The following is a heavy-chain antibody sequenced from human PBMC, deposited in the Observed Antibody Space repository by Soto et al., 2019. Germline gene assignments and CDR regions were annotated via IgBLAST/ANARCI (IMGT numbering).Heavy chain of an antibody. V-gene: IGHV3-30*18. D-gene: IGHD2-8*02. CDR3: AKDGTGGGNFVY. Sequence: QVQLVESGGGVVQPGRSLRLSCAASGFTFSSYGMHWVRQAPGKGLEWVAVISYDGSNKYYADSVKGRFTISKDNSKNTLYLQINSLRAEDTAGYYCAKDGTGGGNFVYWGQGTLVTVSS. CDR2: ISYDGSNK. J-gene: IGHJ4*02. CDR1: GFTFSSYG.